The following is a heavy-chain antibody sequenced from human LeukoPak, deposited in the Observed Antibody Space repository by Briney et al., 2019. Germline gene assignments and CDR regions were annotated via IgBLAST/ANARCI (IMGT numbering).Heavy chain of an antibody. CDR1: GFIFSNYW. Sequence: GGSLRLSCAASGFIFSNYWMHWVRQAPGKGLVWVSRVNNDGWSTTSAGSVKGRFTISRDNAKNTLYLQMNSQRAEDTAVYYCAKGGLRVTDYWGQGTLVTVSS. V-gene: IGHV3-74*03. J-gene: IGHJ4*02. CDR2: VNNDGWST. CDR3: AKGGLRVTDY. D-gene: IGHD5/OR15-5a*01.